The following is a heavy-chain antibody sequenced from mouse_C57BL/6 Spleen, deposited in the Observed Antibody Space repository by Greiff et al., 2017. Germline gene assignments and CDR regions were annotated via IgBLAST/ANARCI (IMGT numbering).Heavy chain of an antibody. D-gene: IGHD2-5*01. CDR2: IDPEDGDT. V-gene: IGHV14-1*01. CDR1: GFNITDYY. J-gene: IGHJ3*01. Sequence: EVMLVESGAELVRPGASVKLSCTASGFNITDYYMHWVKQRPEQGLEWIGRIDPEDGDTEYAPKFPGKATMTADTSSNTSYLQLSSLTAEDTAVYYCTRGGIVSYVWFAYWGQGTLVTVSA. CDR3: TRGGIVSYVWFAY.